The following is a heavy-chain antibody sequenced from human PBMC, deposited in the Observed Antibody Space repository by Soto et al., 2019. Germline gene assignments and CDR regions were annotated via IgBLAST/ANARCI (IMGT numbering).Heavy chain of an antibody. Sequence: SLRLSCAASGFTFSSYGMHWVRQAPGKGLEWVAVIWYDGSNKYYADSVKGRFTISRDNSKNTLYLQMNSLRAEDTAVYYCARDLRGPITMIVRTYGMDVWGQGTTVTVSS. D-gene: IGHD3-22*01. CDR1: GFTFSSYG. V-gene: IGHV3-33*01. J-gene: IGHJ6*02. CDR2: IWYDGSNK. CDR3: ARDLRGPITMIVRTYGMDV.